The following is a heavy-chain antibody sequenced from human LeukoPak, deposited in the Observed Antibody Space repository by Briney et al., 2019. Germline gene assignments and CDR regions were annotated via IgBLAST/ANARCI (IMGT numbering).Heavy chain of an antibody. CDR3: ARAAIVVVPAATERCYYYYGMDV. D-gene: IGHD2-2*01. Sequence: GGSLRLSCAASGFTFSSYWMHWVRQAPGKGLVWVSRINSDGSSTSYADSVKGRFTISRDNAKNTLYLQMNSLRAEDTAVYYCARAAIVVVPAATERCYYYYGMDVWGQGTTVTVSS. V-gene: IGHV3-74*01. CDR2: INSDGSST. J-gene: IGHJ6*02. CDR1: GFTFSSYW.